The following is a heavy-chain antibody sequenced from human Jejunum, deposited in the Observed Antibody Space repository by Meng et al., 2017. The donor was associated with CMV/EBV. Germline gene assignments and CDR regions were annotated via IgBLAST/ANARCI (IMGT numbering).Heavy chain of an antibody. CDR1: GGSINSYY. V-gene: IGHV4-59*01. D-gene: IGHD2/OR15-2a*01. Sequence: VSGGSINSYYWSWIRQPPGKGLEWIGNIYCSGSTNYNPSLKSRVTISVDTSKNQFSLKLSSVTAADTAVYYCARVLNSGTFYKFDYWGQGTLVTVSS. CDR2: IYCSGST. J-gene: IGHJ4*02. CDR3: ARVLNSGTFYKFDY.